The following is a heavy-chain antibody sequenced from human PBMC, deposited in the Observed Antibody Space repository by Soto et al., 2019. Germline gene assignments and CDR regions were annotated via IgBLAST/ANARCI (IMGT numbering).Heavy chain of an antibody. CDR2: ISAYKGRT. J-gene: IGHJ3*02. V-gene: IGHV1-18*01. CDR3: ARGVINDAFDI. Sequence: QGQLVQSGAEVKKPGASVKVSCKASGYTFTSHGITWVRQAPGQGLEWMGWISAYKGRTDYAQRVQGRVTMTTDTSTSTAYMELRSLRSDDTVVYYCARGVINDAFDIWGQGTMVTVSS. CDR1: GYTFTSHG. D-gene: IGHD3-10*01.